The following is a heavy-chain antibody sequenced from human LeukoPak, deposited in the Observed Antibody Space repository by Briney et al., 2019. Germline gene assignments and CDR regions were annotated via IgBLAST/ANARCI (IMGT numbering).Heavy chain of an antibody. Sequence: ASVKVSCKASGYTFTAYYMHWVRQAPGQGLEWMGWINPNSGGTNYAQKFQGRVTMTRDTSTSTVYMELSRLRSEDTAVYYCARGGYGDRIDYWGQGTLVTVPS. J-gene: IGHJ4*02. CDR3: ARGGYGDRIDY. D-gene: IGHD4-17*01. CDR2: INPNSGGT. V-gene: IGHV1-2*02. CDR1: GYTFTAYY.